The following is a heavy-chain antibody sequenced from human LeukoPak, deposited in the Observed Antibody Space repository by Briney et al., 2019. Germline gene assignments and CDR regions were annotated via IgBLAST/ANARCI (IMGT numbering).Heavy chain of an antibody. CDR1: GGSISSYY. CDR2: IYYSGST. CDR3: ARVHSSSWYYYYYYMDV. V-gene: IGHV4-59*01. D-gene: IGHD6-13*01. J-gene: IGHJ6*03. Sequence: PSETLCLTCTVSGGSISSYYWSWIRQPPGKGLEWIGYIYYSGSTNYDSSLKSRVTISVDTSKNQFSLKLSSVTAADTAVYYCARVHSSSWYYYYYYMDVWGKGTTVTVSS.